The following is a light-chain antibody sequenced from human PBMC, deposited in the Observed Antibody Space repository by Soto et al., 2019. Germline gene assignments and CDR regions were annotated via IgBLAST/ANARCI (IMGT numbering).Light chain of an antibody. Sequence: EIVMTQSPATLSVSPGEIATLSFSASQSVSSNLAWYQQKPGQTPRLLIYDTSTRATGVPTRFSGSRSGAEFTLTINSLQSEDFAVYYCQPYNNWPLTFGGGTKVDIK. J-gene: IGKJ4*01. CDR3: QPYNNWPLT. CDR2: DTS. V-gene: IGKV3-15*01. CDR1: QSVSSN.